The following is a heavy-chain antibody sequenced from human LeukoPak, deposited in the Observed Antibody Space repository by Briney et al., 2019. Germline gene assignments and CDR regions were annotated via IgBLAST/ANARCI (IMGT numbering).Heavy chain of an antibody. V-gene: IGHV1-69*04. J-gene: IGHJ4*02. CDR3: ATDTVTWVRPFDY. CDR2: IIPFLDIA. CDR1: GGTFTSYA. D-gene: IGHD4-17*01. Sequence: SVKVSCKASGGTFTSYAISWVRQAPGQGLEWMGRIIPFLDIANYAQKFQGRVTITADKSTSTAYMELSSLRSEDTAVYYCATDTVTWVRPFDYWGQGTLVTVSS.